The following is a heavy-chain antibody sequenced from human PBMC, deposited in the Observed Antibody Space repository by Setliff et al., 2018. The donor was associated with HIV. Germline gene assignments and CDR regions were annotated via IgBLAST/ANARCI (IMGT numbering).Heavy chain of an antibody. D-gene: IGHD1-26*01. J-gene: IGHJ4*02. CDR3: ARGTFSGPDY. CDR2: INHSGST. CDR1: GGSFSGYY. Sequence: PSETLSLTCAVYGGSFSGYYWNWIRQPPGKGLEWIGEINHSGSTNYNPSLKSRVTISVDTSKNQFSLKLNSVTAAHTAVYYCARGTFSGPDYWGQGTLVTVSS. V-gene: IGHV4-34*01.